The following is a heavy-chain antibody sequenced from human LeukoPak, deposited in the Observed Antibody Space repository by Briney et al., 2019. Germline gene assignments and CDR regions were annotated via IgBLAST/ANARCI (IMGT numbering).Heavy chain of an antibody. D-gene: IGHD3-10*01. CDR2: MNAGNGNT. CDR3: TTYGSGRKFDY. Sequence: ASVKVSCKSSGYTFISYAMHWVRQAPGQRLEWMGWMNAGNGNTKYSQKFQGRVTITRDTSASTAYMELSSLKSEDTAVYYCTTYGSGRKFDYWGQGILVTVSS. J-gene: IGHJ4*02. V-gene: IGHV1-3*01. CDR1: GYTFISYA.